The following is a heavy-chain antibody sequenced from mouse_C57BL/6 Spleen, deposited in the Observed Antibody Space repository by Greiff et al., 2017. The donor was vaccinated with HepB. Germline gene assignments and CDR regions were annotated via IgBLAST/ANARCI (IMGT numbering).Heavy chain of an antibody. V-gene: IGHV5-9*01. J-gene: IGHJ2*01. Sequence: EVNLVESGGGLVKPGGSLKLSCAASGFTFSSYTMSWVRQTPEKRLEWVATISGGGGNTYYPDSVKGRFTISRDNAKNTLYLQMSSLRSEDTALYYCARQGTVVNYFDYWGQGTTLTVSS. CDR1: GFTFSSYT. CDR3: ARQGTVVNYFDY. CDR2: ISGGGGNT. D-gene: IGHD1-1*01.